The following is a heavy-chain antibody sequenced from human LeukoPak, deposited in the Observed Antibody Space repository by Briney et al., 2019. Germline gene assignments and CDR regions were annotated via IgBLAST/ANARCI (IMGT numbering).Heavy chain of an antibody. Sequence: PGGSLRLSCSASGXTFSYYAFHWVRQAPGKGLEYVSAISTNGRSTYYADSVKGRFTISRDNSKNTLYLQMSSLRVEDTAVYYCVKEGGSSFYVYWGQGTRVTVSS. CDR2: ISTNGRST. CDR3: VKEGGSSFYVY. J-gene: IGHJ4*02. CDR1: GXTFSYYA. D-gene: IGHD6-13*01. V-gene: IGHV3-64D*09.